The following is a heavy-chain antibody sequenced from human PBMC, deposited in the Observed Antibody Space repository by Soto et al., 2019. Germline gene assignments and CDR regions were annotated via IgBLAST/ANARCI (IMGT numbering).Heavy chain of an antibody. CDR3: TTNGTSYYFHGMAV. J-gene: IGHJ6*02. D-gene: IGHD1-1*01. V-gene: IGHV1-18*01. CDR1: GYTFTSYC. CDR2: ISAYNGNT. Sequence: ASVEVSSKASGYTFTSYCLCWARHAPGQGLEWMGWISAYNGNTNYAQKLQGRVTMTTDTSTNTAYMELRSLRSEETAVYCCTTNGTSYYFHGMAVRGQGTTVTVSS.